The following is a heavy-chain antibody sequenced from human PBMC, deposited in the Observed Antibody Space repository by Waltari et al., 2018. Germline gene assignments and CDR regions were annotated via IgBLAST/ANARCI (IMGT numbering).Heavy chain of an antibody. Sequence: QVQLVESGGGVVQPGRSLRLSCAASGFTFSSYGMHWVRQAPGKGLEWVAVISYDGSNKYYADSVKGRFTISRDNSKNTLYLQMNSLRAEDTAVYYCAKGSDAGPVVVVAAHIDYWGQGTLVTVSS. D-gene: IGHD2-15*01. CDR1: GFTFSSYG. CDR2: ISYDGSNK. V-gene: IGHV3-30*18. J-gene: IGHJ4*02. CDR3: AKGSDAGPVVVVAAHIDY.